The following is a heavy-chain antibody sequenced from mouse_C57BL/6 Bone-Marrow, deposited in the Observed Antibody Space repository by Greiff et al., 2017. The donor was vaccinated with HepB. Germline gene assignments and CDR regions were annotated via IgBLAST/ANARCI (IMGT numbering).Heavy chain of an antibody. CDR3: ARDGMGSSYFDY. J-gene: IGHJ2*01. D-gene: IGHD1-1*01. CDR2: IDPSDSYT. V-gene: IGHV1-50*01. CDR1: GYTFTSYW. Sequence: QVQLQQSGAELVKPGASVKLSCKASGYTFTSYWMQWVKQRPGQGLEWIGEIDPSDSYTNYNQKFKGKATLTGDTSSSTAYMQLSSLTSEDSAVYYCARDGMGSSYFDYWGQGTTLTVSS.